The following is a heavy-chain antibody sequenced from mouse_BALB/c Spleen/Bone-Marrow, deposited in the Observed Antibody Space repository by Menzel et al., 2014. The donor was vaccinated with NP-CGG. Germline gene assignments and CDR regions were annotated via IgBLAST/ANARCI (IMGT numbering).Heavy chain of an antibody. D-gene: IGHD2-1*01. J-gene: IGHJ4*01. CDR1: GYTFTSYY. CDR3: TRDGNYEGAMDY. Sequence: VKLMESGAELVKPGASVKLSCKASGYTFTSYYMYWVKQRPGQGLEWIGEINPSNGGTNFNEKFKSKATLTVDKSSSTAYMQLSSLTSEDSAVYYCTRDGNYEGAMDYWGQGTSVTVSS. CDR2: INPSNGGT. V-gene: IGHV1S81*02.